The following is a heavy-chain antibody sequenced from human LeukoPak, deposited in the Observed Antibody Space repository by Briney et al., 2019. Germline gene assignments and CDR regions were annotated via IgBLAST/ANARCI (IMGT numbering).Heavy chain of an antibody. CDR1: GYTFTSYG. CDR2: ISAYNGNT. V-gene: IGHV1-18*01. J-gene: IGHJ4*02. CDR3: ARQEYSSSWYSEYYFDY. D-gene: IGHD6-13*01. Sequence: GASVKVSCKASGYTFTSYGISWVRQAPGQGLEWMGWISAYNGNTNYAQKLQGRVTMTTDTSTSTAYMELSRLRSDDTAVYYCARQEYSSSWYSEYYFDYWGQGTLVTVSS.